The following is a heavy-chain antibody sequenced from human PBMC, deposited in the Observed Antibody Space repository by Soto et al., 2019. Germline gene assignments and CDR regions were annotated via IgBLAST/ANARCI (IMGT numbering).Heavy chain of an antibody. CDR1: GYTFTGYY. CDR3: ARYGYRIDGYFDY. CDR2: INPNSGGT. J-gene: IGHJ4*02. D-gene: IGHD6-13*01. Sequence: ASVKVSCKASGYTFTGYYMHWVRQAPGQGLEWMGWINPNSGGTNYAQKFQGWVTMTRDTSISTVYMELSSLRSEDTAVYYCARYGYRIDGYFDYWGLGTLVTVSS. V-gene: IGHV1-2*04.